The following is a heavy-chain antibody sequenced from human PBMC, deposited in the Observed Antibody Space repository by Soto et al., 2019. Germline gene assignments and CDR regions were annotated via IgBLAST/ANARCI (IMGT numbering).Heavy chain of an antibody. J-gene: IGHJ4*02. CDR1: VGSISSYY. CDR3: ARSSHDYPDY. CDR2: IYYSGST. Sequence: SETLYLTCTVSVGSISSYYWSWIRQPPGKGLEWIGYIYYSGSTNYNPSLKSRVTISVDTSKNQFSLKLSSVTAADTAVYYCARSSHDYPDYWGQGTLVTVSS. V-gene: IGHV4-59*08.